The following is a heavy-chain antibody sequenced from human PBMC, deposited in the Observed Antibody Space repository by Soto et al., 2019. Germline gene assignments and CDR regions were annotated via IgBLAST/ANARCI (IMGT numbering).Heavy chain of an antibody. CDR3: ARDRGGEVTGFDP. Sequence: SETLSLTCTVSGGSISSYYWSWIGQPPGKGLEWIGYIYYSGSTNYNPSLKSRVTISVDTSKNQFSLKLSSVTAADTAVYYCARDRGGEVTGFDPWGQGTLVTVSS. CDR2: IYYSGST. CDR1: GGSISSYY. J-gene: IGHJ5*02. D-gene: IGHD3-16*01. V-gene: IGHV4-59*01.